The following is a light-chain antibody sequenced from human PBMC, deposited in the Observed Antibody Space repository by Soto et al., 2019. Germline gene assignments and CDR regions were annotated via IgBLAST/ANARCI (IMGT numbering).Light chain of an antibody. Sequence: QPVLTQPPSVSGAPGQRVTISCTGSKSDIGAGYDVHWYQQLPGTAPKLVIYANNNRPSGVPDRFSASKSGTSASLAITGLQADDEADYYCQSYDSSLRGVFGTGTKLTVL. CDR1: KSDIGAGYD. CDR3: QSYDSSLRGV. J-gene: IGLJ1*01. CDR2: ANN. V-gene: IGLV1-40*01.